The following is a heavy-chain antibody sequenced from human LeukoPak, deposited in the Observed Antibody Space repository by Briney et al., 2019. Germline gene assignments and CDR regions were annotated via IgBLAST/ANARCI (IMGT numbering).Heavy chain of an antibody. J-gene: IGHJ4*02. CDR1: GGSISSGGYY. Sequence: PSQTLSLTCTVSGGSISSGGYYWSWIRQHPGKGLEWIGYIYHSGSTYYNPSLKSRVTISVDTSKNQFSLKLSSVTAADTAVYYCARVYYGSGSYYPIFDYWGQGTLVTVSS. V-gene: IGHV4-31*03. CDR2: IYHSGST. D-gene: IGHD3-10*01. CDR3: ARVYYGSGSYYPIFDY.